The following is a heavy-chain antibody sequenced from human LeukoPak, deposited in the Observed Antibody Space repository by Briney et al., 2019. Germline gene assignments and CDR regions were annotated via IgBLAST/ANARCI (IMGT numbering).Heavy chain of an antibody. CDR1: GFTFSSYW. CDR2: INSGGSST. J-gene: IGHJ4*02. V-gene: IGHV3-74*01. Sequence: GGSLTLSCAASGFTFSSYWMHWLRQSPGKGLVWVSGINSGGSSTSYADSVKGRFTISRDNAKNTVYLQMNSLRAEDTAVYHCATSRTFDYWGQGTLVTVSS. CDR3: ATSRTFDY.